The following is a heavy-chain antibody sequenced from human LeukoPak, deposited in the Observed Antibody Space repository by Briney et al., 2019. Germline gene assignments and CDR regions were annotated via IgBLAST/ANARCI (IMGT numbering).Heavy chain of an antibody. Sequence: SETLSLTCTVSGGSISSYYWSWIRQPPGKGLEWIGYIYYSGSAKYNPSLKSRVTISVDTSKNQFSLKLSSVTAADTAVYYCARGTNRGAGNFDHWGQGTLATVSS. CDR1: GGSISSYY. J-gene: IGHJ4*02. CDR3: ARGTNRGAGNFDH. V-gene: IGHV4-59*01. CDR2: IYYSGSA. D-gene: IGHD1-1*01.